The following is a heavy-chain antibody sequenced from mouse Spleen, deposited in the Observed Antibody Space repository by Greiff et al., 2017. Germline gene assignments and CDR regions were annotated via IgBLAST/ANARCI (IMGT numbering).Heavy chain of an antibody. J-gene: IGHJ4*01. CDR2: INPNNGGT. CDR3: ARWGFITTASYAMDY. D-gene: IGHD1-2*01. CDR1: GYTFTDYY. V-gene: IGHV1-26*01. Sequence: VQLQQSGPELVKPGASVKISCKASGYTFTDYYMNWVKQSHGKSLEWIGDINPNNGGTSYNQKFKGKATLTVDKSSSTAYMELRSLTSEDSAVYYCARWGFITTASYAMDYWGQGTSVTVSS.